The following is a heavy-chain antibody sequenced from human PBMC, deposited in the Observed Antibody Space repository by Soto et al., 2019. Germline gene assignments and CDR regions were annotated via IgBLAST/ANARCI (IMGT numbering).Heavy chain of an antibody. CDR2: ISAYNGNT. J-gene: IGHJ3*02. Sequence: ASVKVSCKASGYTFTSYGISWVRQAPGQGLEWMGWISAYNGNTNYAQKLQGRVTMTTDTSTSTAYMELRSLRSDDTAVYYCARDYYYDSSGYFDAFDIWGQGTMVTVS. CDR3: ARDYYYDSSGYFDAFDI. D-gene: IGHD3-22*01. V-gene: IGHV1-18*01. CDR1: GYTFTSYG.